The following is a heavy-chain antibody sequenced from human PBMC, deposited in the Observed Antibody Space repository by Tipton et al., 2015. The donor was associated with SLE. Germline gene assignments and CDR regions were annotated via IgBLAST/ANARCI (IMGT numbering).Heavy chain of an antibody. Sequence: TLSLTCTVSGGSISSHSSFWGWVRQPPGKGLEWIGIFYYSGSTYSNPSLRSRVTMSVDTSKNQFSLQMSSVTAADTAVYYCARLISAYDCNFDYWGQGTLVTVSS. V-gene: IGHV4-39*07. CDR1: GGSISSHSSF. CDR2: FYYSGST. D-gene: IGHD5-12*01. J-gene: IGHJ4*02. CDR3: ARLISAYDCNFDY.